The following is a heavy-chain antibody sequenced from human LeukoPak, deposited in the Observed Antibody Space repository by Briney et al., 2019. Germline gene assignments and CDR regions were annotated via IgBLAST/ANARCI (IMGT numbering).Heavy chain of an antibody. V-gene: IGHV3-23*01. J-gene: IGHJ4*02. Sequence: GGSLRLSCAASGFTFSSYAMSWVRQAPGKGLEWVSAISGSGGSTHYADSVKGRFTISRDNSKNTLYLQMNSLRAEDTAVYYCLIVGATTPDYWGQGTLVTVSS. CDR1: GFTFSSYA. D-gene: IGHD1-26*01. CDR2: ISGSGGST. CDR3: LIVGATTPDY.